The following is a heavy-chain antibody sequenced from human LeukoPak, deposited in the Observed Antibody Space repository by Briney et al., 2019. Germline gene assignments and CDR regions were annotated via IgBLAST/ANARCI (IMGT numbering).Heavy chain of an antibody. CDR3: TTVPVPADY. D-gene: IGHD3-10*01. CDR1: GFTFSSYW. Sequence: GGSLRLSCVASGFTFSSYWMHWVRQTPGKGLVWVGRIKSKTDGGTTDYAAPVKGRFTISRDDSKNTLYLQMNSLKTEDTAVYYCTTVPVPADYWGQGTLVTVSS. J-gene: IGHJ4*02. V-gene: IGHV3-15*01. CDR2: IKSKTDGGTT.